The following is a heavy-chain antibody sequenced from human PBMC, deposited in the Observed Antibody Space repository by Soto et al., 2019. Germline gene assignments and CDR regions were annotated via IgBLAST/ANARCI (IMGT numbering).Heavy chain of an antibody. J-gene: IGHJ6*02. CDR2: INHSGST. V-gene: IGHV4-34*01. CDR3: ARRYSGSYAYYYYYYGMDV. Sequence: SETLSLTCAVYGGSFSGYYWSWIRQPPGKGLEWIGEINHSGSTNYNPSLKSRVTISVDTSKNQFSLKLSSVTAVDTAVYYCARRYSGSYAYYYYYYGMDVWGQGTTVTVSS. D-gene: IGHD1-26*01. CDR1: GGSFSGYY.